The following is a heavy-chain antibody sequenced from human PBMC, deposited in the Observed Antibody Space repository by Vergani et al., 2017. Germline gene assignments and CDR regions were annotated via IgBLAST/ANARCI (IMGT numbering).Heavy chain of an antibody. D-gene: IGHD3-9*01. V-gene: IGHV3-33*01. J-gene: IGHJ6*02. CDR1: GFTLSSHA. Sequence: QVQLEESGGGVVQPGRSLRLSCAGSGFTLSSHAMHWVRQAPGKGLEWVAFIWYDGSKEYYADSVKGRFTISRDNSKNTLYLQMNNLRAADTAVYYCARGNYDILTGYYYYYGMDVWGQGTTVTVSS. CDR2: IWYDGSKE. CDR3: ARGNYDILTGYYYYYGMDV.